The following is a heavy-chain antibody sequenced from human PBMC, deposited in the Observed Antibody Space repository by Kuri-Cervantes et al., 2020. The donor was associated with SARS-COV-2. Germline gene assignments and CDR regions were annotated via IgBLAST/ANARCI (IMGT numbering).Heavy chain of an antibody. Sequence: SVKVSCKASGYTFTSYGISWVRQAPGQGLEWMGGIIPIFGTANYARKFQGRVTITTDESTSTAYMELSSLRSEDTAVYYCARDGSGSYTAKPAYFDYWGQGTLDTVSS. CDR3: ARDGSGSYTAKPAYFDY. V-gene: IGHV1-69*05. D-gene: IGHD1-26*01. J-gene: IGHJ4*02. CDR2: IIPIFGTA. CDR1: GYTFTSYG.